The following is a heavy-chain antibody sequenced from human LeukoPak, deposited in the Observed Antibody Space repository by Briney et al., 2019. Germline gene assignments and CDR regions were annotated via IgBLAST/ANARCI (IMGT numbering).Heavy chain of an antibody. CDR3: ARRGGSGRSFDY. D-gene: IGHD3-10*01. CDR1: DASVSSGGYY. V-gene: IGHV4-61*08. Sequence: KPSETLSLTCTVSDASVSSGGYYWSWLRQPPGKGLEWIGYIYYSGSTNYNPSLKSRVTISVDTSKNQFSLKVSSVTAADTAVYYCARRGGSGRSFDYWGQGTLVTVSS. J-gene: IGHJ4*02. CDR2: IYYSGST.